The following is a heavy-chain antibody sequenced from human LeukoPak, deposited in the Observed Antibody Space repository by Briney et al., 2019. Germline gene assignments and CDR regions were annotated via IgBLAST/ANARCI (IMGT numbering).Heavy chain of an antibody. CDR2: ISSSGDEI. Sequence: GGSLRLSCSASGFSFSDYFMTWARQPPGKSPEWVSVISSSGDEIHYADSVKGRFTISRDNSKNTLSLQMSSLRVDDTAMYSCALYQQQPRLGSDYWGQGTLVTVYS. D-gene: IGHD2-2*01. J-gene: IGHJ4*02. CDR1: GFSFSDYF. V-gene: IGHV3-23*01. CDR3: ALYQQQPRLGSDY.